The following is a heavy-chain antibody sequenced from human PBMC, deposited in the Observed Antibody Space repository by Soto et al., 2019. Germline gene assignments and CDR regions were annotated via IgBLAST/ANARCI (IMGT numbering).Heavy chain of an antibody. CDR3: ARDLTSVSGS. CDR2: IIPIFDAT. J-gene: IGHJ4*02. Sequence: QVQMVQSGAEVKKPGSSARVSCKVSGGTFSRHSISWVRQAPGQGLEWMGGIIPIFDATQYAQKFQGRLTITADESTTTFHMDLSGLRPEDTAIYSCARDLTSVSGSWGQGTLVTVS. V-gene: IGHV1-69*01. CDR1: GGTFSRHS. D-gene: IGHD6-25*01.